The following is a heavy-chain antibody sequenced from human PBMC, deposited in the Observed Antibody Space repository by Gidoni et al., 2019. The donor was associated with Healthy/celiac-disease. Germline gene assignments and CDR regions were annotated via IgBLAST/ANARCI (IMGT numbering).Heavy chain of an antibody. V-gene: IGHV4-61*02. Sequence: QVQLQGSCPVLVKHSPTLSLTCTVSVGPVGTGSSYWSLLRQPAGKGLEWIGRIYTSGSTKYNPSLKSRVTISVDTSKNQLSLKVSSVTAADTAVYYCARGVCSSTSCYYYYYGLDVWGQGTTVTVSS. CDR1: VGPVGTGSSY. J-gene: IGHJ6*02. CDR2: IYTSGST. CDR3: ARGVCSSTSCYYYYYGLDV. D-gene: IGHD2-2*01.